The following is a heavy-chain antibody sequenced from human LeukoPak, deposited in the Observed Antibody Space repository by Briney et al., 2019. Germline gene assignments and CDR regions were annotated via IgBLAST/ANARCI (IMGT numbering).Heavy chain of an antibody. J-gene: IGHJ4*02. V-gene: IGHV3-15*01. CDR3: TTDYRTYYYDSSGYFSRGDY. CDR2: IKSKTDGGTT. D-gene: IGHD3-22*01. CDR1: GFTFSNAW. Sequence: GGPLRLSCAASGFTFSNAWMSWVRQAPGKGLEWVGRIKSKTDGGTTDYAAPVKGRFTISRDDSKNTLYLQMNSLETEDTAVYYCTTDYRTYYYDSSGYFSRGDYWGQGTLVTVSS.